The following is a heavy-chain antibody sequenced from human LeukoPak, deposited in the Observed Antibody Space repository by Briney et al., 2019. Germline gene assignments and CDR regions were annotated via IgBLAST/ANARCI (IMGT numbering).Heavy chain of an antibody. V-gene: IGHV1-69*05. CDR2: IIPIFGTA. Sequence: ASVKVSCKASGGTFSSYAISWVRQAPGQGLEWMGGIIPIFGTANYAQKFQGRVTMTRDTSTSTVYMELSGLTSEDTGVYYCARDLRSGSVRFDYWGQGTLVTVSS. CDR3: ARDLRSGSVRFDY. J-gene: IGHJ4*02. CDR1: GGTFSSYA. D-gene: IGHD3-10*01.